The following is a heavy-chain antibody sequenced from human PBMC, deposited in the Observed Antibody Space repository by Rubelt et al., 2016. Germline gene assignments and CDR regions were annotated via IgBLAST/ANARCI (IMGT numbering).Heavy chain of an antibody. D-gene: IGHD2-21*02. CDR3: ALTTIIPGMDV. CDR1: GGSISSSGYY. Sequence: QLQLQESGPGLVKPSETLSLTCTVSGGSISSSGYYWGWIRQPPGKGLECIGTMYYSGSTYYNPSLKSRVTISVDTSKSQFSRRRSSVTAADTAVYYCALTTIIPGMDVWGQGTTVTVSS. CDR2: MYYSGST. V-gene: IGHV4-39*01. J-gene: IGHJ6*02.